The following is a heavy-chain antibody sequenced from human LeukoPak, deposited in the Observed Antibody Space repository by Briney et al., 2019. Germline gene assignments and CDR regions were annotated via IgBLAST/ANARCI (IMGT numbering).Heavy chain of an antibody. CDR3: ARGYYYFTSYYYYYMDV. V-gene: IGHV1-18*04. CDR2: ISAYNGNT. Sequence: ASVKVSCKASGYTFTGYYMHWVRQAPGQGLEWMGWISAYNGNTNYAQKLQGRVTMTTDTSTSTAYMELRSLRSDDTAVYYCARGYYYFTSYYYYYMDVWGKGTTVTVSS. J-gene: IGHJ6*03. CDR1: GYTFTGYY. D-gene: IGHD5-12*01.